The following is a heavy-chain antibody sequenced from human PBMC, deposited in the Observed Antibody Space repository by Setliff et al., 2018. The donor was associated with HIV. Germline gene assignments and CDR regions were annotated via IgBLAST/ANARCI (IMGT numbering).Heavy chain of an antibody. D-gene: IGHD3-10*01. J-gene: IGHJ6*02. CDR1: GGSISSGTYY. V-gene: IGHV4-61*02. CDR3: VREGGRITMVRGVPSGGLDV. CDR2: IYASGST. Sequence: KASETLSLTCTVSGGSISSGTYYWSWIRQPAEKGLEWIGRIYASGSTNYNPSLRSRVAISVDTSKNHFSLNLSSVTAADTAVYYCVREGGRITMVRGVPSGGLDVWGQGTTVTVSS.